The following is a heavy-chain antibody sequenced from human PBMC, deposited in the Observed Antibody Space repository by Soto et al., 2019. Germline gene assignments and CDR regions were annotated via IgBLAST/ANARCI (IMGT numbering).Heavy chain of an antibody. J-gene: IGHJ4*02. V-gene: IGHV3-21*01. CDR1: GFTFSSYS. Sequence: WGSLRLSCAASGFTFSSYSMNWVRQAPGKGLEWVSSISSSSSYIYYADSVKGRFTISRDNAKNSLYLQMNSLRAEDTAVYYCARYCSGGSCYGSRHFDYWGQGTLVTVSS. CDR3: ARYCSGGSCYGSRHFDY. CDR2: ISSSSSYI. D-gene: IGHD2-15*01.